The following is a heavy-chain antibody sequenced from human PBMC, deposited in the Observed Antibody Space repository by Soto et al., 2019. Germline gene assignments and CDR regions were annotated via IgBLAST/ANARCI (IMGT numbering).Heavy chain of an antibody. V-gene: IGHV4-59*01. CDR2: IYYSGST. Sequence: SETLSLTCTVSGGSISSYYWSWIRQPPGKGLEWIGYIYYSGSTNYNPSHRSRVTISVDTSKNQFSLKLSSVTAADTAVYYCARVLVNAFDIWGQGTMVTVSS. CDR1: GGSISSYY. D-gene: IGHD2-21*01. J-gene: IGHJ3*02. CDR3: ARVLVNAFDI.